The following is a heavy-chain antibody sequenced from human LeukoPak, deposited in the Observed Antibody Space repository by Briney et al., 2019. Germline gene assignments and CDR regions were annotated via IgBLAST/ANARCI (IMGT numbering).Heavy chain of an antibody. D-gene: IGHD1-26*01. CDR2: INPNSGGT. CDR1: GYTFTSYY. J-gene: IGHJ4*02. V-gene: IGHV1-2*02. CDR3: ARGEYSGSYLPDY. Sequence: ASVKVSCKASGYTFTSYYMHWVRQAPGQGLEWMGWINPNSGGTNYAQKFQGRVTITRNTSISTAYMELSSLRSEDTAVYYCARGEYSGSYLPDYWGQGTLVTVSS.